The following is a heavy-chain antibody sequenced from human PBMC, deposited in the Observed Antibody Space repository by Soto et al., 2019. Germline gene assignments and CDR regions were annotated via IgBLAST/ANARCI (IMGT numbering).Heavy chain of an antibody. Sequence: QITLTESGPTLVKPTQTLTLTCSFSGFSLSTSGVGVGWIRQPPGKALEWLALIYWDDDKRYSPSLKSRLTITKDTSKNQVVLTMSDLDPVDTSPYDCAHGPESSFGYWGQGTLVTVSS. V-gene: IGHV2-5*02. CDR2: IYWDDDK. CDR3: AHGPESSFGY. J-gene: IGHJ4*02. CDR1: GFSLSTSGVG.